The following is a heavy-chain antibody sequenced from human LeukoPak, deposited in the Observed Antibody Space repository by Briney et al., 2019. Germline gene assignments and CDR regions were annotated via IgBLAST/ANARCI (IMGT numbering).Heavy chain of an antibody. CDR1: GFTVSSNY. Sequence: GGSLRLSCAASGFTVSSNYMSWVRQAPGKGLEWVSVIYSGGSTYYADSVKGRFTISRDNSKNTLYLQMNSLRAEDTAVYYCARDLLADIVVVPAASSRGYWGQGTLVTVSS. CDR2: IYSGGST. CDR3: ARDLLADIVVVPAASSRGY. D-gene: IGHD2-2*01. J-gene: IGHJ4*02. V-gene: IGHV3-66*01.